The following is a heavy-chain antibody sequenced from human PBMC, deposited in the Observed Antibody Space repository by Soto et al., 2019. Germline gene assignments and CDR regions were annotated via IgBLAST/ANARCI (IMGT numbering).Heavy chain of an antibody. CDR1: GFTFSDYY. CDR2: ISSSGSTI. D-gene: IGHD6-6*01. J-gene: IGHJ6*02. CDR3: ARERRMYSSSWLYYYGMDV. V-gene: IGHV3-11*01. Sequence: GGSLRLSCAACGFTFSDYYMSWIRQAPGKGLDWVSYISSSGSTIYYADSVKGRFTISRDNAKNSLYLQMNSLRAEDTAVYYCARERRMYSSSWLYYYGMDVWGQGTTVTVSS.